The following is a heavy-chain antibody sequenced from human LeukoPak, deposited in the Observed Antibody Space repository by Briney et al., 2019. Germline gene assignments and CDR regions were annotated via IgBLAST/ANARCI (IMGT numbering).Heavy chain of an antibody. CDR2: IYSGGST. CDR3: ARDNPAMVSV. Sequence: PGGSLRLSCAASGFTVSNNYMNWVRQAPGKGLEWVSVIYSGGSTYYADSVKGRFTISRDNAKNSLYLQMNSLRAEDTAVYYCARDNPAMVSVWGQGTMVTVSS. CDR1: GFTVSNNY. J-gene: IGHJ3*01. V-gene: IGHV3-66*01. D-gene: IGHD5-18*01.